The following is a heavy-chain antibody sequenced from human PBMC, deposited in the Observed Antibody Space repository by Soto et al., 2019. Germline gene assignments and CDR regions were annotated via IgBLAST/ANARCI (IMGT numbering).Heavy chain of an antibody. V-gene: IGHV3-21*06. Sequence: EVQLVESGXXXVKPGGSLRLSCAASGFTFTRYSMNWVRQAPGKGLEWVSSISRTTNYIYYGDSMKGRFTISRDNAKNSLYLEMNSLRAEDTAVYYCARESEDLTSNFDYWGQGTLVTVSS. J-gene: IGHJ4*02. CDR1: GFTFTRYS. CDR3: ARESEDLTSNFDY. CDR2: ISRTTNYI.